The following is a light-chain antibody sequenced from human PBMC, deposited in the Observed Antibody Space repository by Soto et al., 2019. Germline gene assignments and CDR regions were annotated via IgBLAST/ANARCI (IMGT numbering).Light chain of an antibody. J-gene: IGKJ5*01. V-gene: IGKV3-15*01. CDR3: QPYHIWYT. CDR1: QSVGSN. Sequence: EIVMAQSPATLSVTQGERVTLSCRARQSVGSNLAWYQQKPGQAPRLLIFEASARSTGVPARFSASGSGTDFTLTISGLQSEDFAVYYCQPYHIWYTFGQGTRLEIK. CDR2: EAS.